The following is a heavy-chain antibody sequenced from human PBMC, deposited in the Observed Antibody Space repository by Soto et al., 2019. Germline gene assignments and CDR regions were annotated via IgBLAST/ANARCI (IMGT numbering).Heavy chain of an antibody. CDR2: IRSKAYGGTT. D-gene: IGHD3-9*01. CDR3: TREAPTDWRNAFDI. CDR1: GFTFSSYA. J-gene: IGHJ3*02. Sequence: PGGSLRLSCAASGFTFSSYAMSWVRQAPGKGLEWVGFIRSKAYGGTTEYAASVKGRFTISRDDSKSIAYLQMNSLKTEDTAVYYCTREAPTDWRNAFDIWGQGTMVTVSS. V-gene: IGHV3-49*04.